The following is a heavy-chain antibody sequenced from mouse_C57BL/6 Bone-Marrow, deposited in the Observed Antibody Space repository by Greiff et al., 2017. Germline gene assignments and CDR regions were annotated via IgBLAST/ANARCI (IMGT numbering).Heavy chain of an antibody. D-gene: IGHD2-3*01. V-gene: IGHV5-17*01. Sequence: EVMLVESGGGLVKPGGSLKLSCAASGFTFSDYGMHWVRQAPEKGLEWVAYISRGSSTIYYADTVKGRFTISRDNAKNTLFLQMTSLRSEDTAMYYCAILYDGYFDYWGQGTTLTVSS. CDR3: AILYDGYFDY. CDR1: GFTFSDYG. CDR2: ISRGSSTI. J-gene: IGHJ2*01.